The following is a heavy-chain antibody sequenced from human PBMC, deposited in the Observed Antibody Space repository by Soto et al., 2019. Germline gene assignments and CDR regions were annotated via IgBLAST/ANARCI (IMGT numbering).Heavy chain of an antibody. CDR1: GYTFTSYY. V-gene: IGHV1-46*01. D-gene: IGHD3-3*01. Sequence: ASVKVSCKASGYTFTSYYMHWVRQAPGQGLEWMGIINPSGGSTRYSQKFQGRVTITRDTSTSTAYMELSSLRSEDTAVYYCARETDYDFGYFDYWGQGTLVTVSS. CDR2: INPSGGST. CDR3: ARETDYDFGYFDY. J-gene: IGHJ4*02.